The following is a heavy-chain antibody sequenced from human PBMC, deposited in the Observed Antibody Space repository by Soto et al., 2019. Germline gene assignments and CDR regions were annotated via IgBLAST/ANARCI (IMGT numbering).Heavy chain of an antibody. CDR2: ISSSGSTI. J-gene: IGHJ4*02. CDR1: GFTFSSYE. D-gene: IGHD3-22*01. V-gene: IGHV3-48*03. Sequence: EVQLVESGGGLVQPGGSLRLSCAASGFTFSSYEMNWVRQAPGKGLEWVSYISSSGSTIYYADSVKGRFTISRDNSKNTLYLQMSSLRAEDTAVYYCAKVFYYYDSSGYYYFDYWGQGTLVTVSS. CDR3: AKVFYYYDSSGYYYFDY.